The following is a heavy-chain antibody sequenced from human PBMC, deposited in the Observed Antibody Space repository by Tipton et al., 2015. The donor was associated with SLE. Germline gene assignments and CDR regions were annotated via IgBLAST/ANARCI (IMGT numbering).Heavy chain of an antibody. CDR3: ARSLWFGELLNWFDP. CDR1: GGSISSYY. V-gene: IGHV4-59*01. J-gene: IGHJ5*02. D-gene: IGHD3-10*01. CDR2: IYYSGST. Sequence: TLSLTCTVSGGSISSYYWSWIRQPPGKGLEWIGYIYYSGSTNYNPSLKSRVTISVDTSKNQLSLKLSSVTAADTAVYYCARSLWFGELLNWFDPWGQGTLVTVSS.